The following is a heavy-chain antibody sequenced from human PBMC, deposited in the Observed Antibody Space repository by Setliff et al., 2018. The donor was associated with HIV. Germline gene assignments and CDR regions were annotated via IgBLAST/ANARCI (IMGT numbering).Heavy chain of an antibody. CDR1: GGSINNYY. CDR2: IDYTGRT. V-gene: IGHV4-59*01. CDR3: ARYRSGDSDISLDQ. J-gene: IGHJ4*01. Sequence: SETLSLTCTVSGGSINNYYWGWIRQPPGKGLEWVGFIDYTGRTSYNPSLKSRGTISAATSKSQFSLKLNSLTTADTAVCYCARYRSGDSDISLDQWGHGALVTVSS. D-gene: IGHD3-10*01.